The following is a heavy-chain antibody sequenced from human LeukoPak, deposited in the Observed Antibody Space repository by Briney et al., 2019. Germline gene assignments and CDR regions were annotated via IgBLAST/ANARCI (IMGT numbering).Heavy chain of an antibody. CDR1: GFSFSSYW. CDR2: IKQDGSES. V-gene: IGHV3-7*05. D-gene: IGHD1-26*01. J-gene: IGHJ4*02. Sequence: PGGSLRLSCAASGFSFSSYWMSWVRQAPGKGLEWVANIKQDGSESNYVGSVKGRFTISRDNAKNSLYLQMNSLRAEDTAVYYCAKDSYSKGDYWGQGTLDTVSS. CDR3: AKDSYSKGDY.